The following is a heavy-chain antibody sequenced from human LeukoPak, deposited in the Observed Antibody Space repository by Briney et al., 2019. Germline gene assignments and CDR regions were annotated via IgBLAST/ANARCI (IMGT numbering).Heavy chain of an antibody. V-gene: IGHV1-3*01. CDR1: GYTFTSYA. CDR2: INAGNGNT. CDR3: ARGVATTNLPQYYYYMDV. J-gene: IGHJ6*03. D-gene: IGHD5-12*01. Sequence: ASVKVSCKASGYTFTSYAMHWVRQAPGQRLEWMGWINAGNGNTKYSQEFQGRVTMTRDTSISTAYMELSRLRSDDTAVYYCARGVATTNLPQYYYYMDVWGKGTTVTVSS.